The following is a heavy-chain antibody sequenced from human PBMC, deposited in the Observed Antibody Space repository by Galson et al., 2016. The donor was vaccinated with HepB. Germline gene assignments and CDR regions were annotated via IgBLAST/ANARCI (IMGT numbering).Heavy chain of an antibody. D-gene: IGHD2-15*01. Sequence: SLRLSCAASGFTFSSYGMHWARQAPGKGLEWVAVIWYDGGNKYYADSVKGRFTISRDSSKNTLYPQMNSLGAEDTALYYCARGGVVVAATSYYYDGMDVWGQGTTVTVAS. CDR2: IWYDGGNK. V-gene: IGHV3-33*01. CDR3: ARGGVVVAATSYYYDGMDV. J-gene: IGHJ6*02. CDR1: GFTFSSYG.